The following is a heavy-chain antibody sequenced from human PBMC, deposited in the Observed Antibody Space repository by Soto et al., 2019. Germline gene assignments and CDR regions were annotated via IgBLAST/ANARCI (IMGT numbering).Heavy chain of an antibody. CDR3: AGTTSHHWLYMDV. J-gene: IGHJ6*03. CDR1: GDSVSGNSAA. CDR2: TYYRSRWYN. Sequence: QVQLQESGPGLVKPSQTLSVTCAISGDSVSGNSAAWNWIRLSPSRGLEWLARTYYRSRWYNDYAVSVRSRITVNADPSKNQFSLQLTSVTPEDTAIYYCAGTTSHHWLYMDVWGRGTTVTVSS. V-gene: IGHV6-1*01. D-gene: IGHD1-1*01.